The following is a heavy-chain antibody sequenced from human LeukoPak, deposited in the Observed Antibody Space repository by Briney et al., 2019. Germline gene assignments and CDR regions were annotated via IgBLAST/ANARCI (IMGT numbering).Heavy chain of an antibody. CDR1: GGSISSSSYY. V-gene: IGHV4-39*07. Sequence: SETLSLTCTVSGGSISSSSYYWGWIRQPPGKGLEWIGSIYYSGSTYYNPSLKSRVTISVDRSKNQFSLKLSSVTAADTAVYYCARGGYNWNAPEFDYWGQGTLVTVSS. CDR2: IYYSGST. CDR3: ARGGYNWNAPEFDY. J-gene: IGHJ4*02. D-gene: IGHD1-20*01.